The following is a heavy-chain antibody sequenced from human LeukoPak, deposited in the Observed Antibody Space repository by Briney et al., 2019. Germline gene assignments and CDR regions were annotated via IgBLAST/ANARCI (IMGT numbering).Heavy chain of an antibody. V-gene: IGHV3-23*01. D-gene: IGHD1-26*01. J-gene: IGHJ4*02. Sequence: GGSLRLSCVVSGFSISDSYMTWVRQAPGKGLEWVSSISASGVMTYYADSVKGRFTVSRDNSKNSLYLQMSSLTAADTAVYYCAKDRSIGTYYTFDHWGQGTLVTVSS. CDR1: GFSISDSY. CDR3: AKDRSIGTYYTFDH. CDR2: ISASGVMT.